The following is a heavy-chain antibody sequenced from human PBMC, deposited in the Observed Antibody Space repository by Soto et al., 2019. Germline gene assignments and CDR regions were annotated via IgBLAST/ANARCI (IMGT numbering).Heavy chain of an antibody. Sequence: EVQLVESGGGLVKPGGSLRLSCAASGFTFSNAWMSCVRQAPGKGLEWVGRIKSKTDGGTTDYAAPVKGRFTISRDDSKNTLYLQMNSLKTEDTAVYYCTTGVTRTGGSYYYGMDVWGQGTTVTVSS. D-gene: IGHD2-8*02. CDR1: GFTFSNAW. CDR2: IKSKTDGGTT. J-gene: IGHJ6*02. CDR3: TTGVTRTGGSYYYGMDV. V-gene: IGHV3-15*01.